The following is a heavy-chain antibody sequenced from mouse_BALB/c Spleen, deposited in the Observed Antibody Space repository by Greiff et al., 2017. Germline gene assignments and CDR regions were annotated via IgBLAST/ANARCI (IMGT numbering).Heavy chain of an antibody. Sequence: VQLQQSGAELMKPGASVKISCKATGYTFSSYWIEWVKQRPGHGLEWIGEILPGSGSTNYNEKFKGKATFTADTSSNTAYMQLSSLTSEDSAVYYCARDWDEDYFDYWGQGTTLTVSS. V-gene: IGHV1-9*01. CDR2: ILPGSGST. CDR1: GYTFSSYW. CDR3: ARDWDEDYFDY. D-gene: IGHD4-1*01. J-gene: IGHJ2*01.